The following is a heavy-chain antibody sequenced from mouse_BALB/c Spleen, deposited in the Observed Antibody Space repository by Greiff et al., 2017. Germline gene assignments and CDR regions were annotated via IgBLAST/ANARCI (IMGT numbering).Heavy chain of an antibody. D-gene: IGHD2-4*01. V-gene: IGHV1S137*01. Sequence: QVQLKESGAELVRPGVSVKISCKGSGYTFTDYAMHWVKQSHAKSLEWIGVISTYYGDASYNQKFKGKATMTVDKSSSTAYMELARLTSEDSAIYYCARSRDYDVGYYFDYWGQGTTLTVSS. CDR2: ISTYYGDA. J-gene: IGHJ2*01. CDR3: ARSRDYDVGYYFDY. CDR1: GYTFTDYA.